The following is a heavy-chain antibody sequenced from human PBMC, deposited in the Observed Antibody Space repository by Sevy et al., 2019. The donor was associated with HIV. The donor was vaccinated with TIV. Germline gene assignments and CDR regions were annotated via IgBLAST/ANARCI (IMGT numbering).Heavy chain of an antibody. J-gene: IGHJ4*02. D-gene: IGHD6-19*01. CDR1: GGTFSSYG. CDR3: ARGGGNGWYYFDY. CDR2: IIPILGTV. V-gene: IGHV1-69*13. Sequence: ASVKVSCKASGGTFSSYGISWVRQAPGQGLEWMGGIIPILGTVNYAQKFQGSVTITADESTKTAYMELSSLRSEDTHEYYCARGGGNGWYYFDYWGQETLVTVSS.